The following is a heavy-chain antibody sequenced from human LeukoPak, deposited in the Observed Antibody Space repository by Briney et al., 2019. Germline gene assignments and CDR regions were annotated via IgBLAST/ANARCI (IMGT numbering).Heavy chain of an antibody. Sequence: ASVKVSCKASGGTFSSYAISWVRQAPGQGLEWMGGIIPIFGTANYAQKFQGRVTITADESTSTAYMELSGLRSEDTAVYYCARGAIFGVVIPYYFDYWGQGTLVTVSS. CDR1: GGTFSSYA. D-gene: IGHD3-3*01. CDR3: ARGAIFGVVIPYYFDY. V-gene: IGHV1-69*13. J-gene: IGHJ4*02. CDR2: IIPIFGTA.